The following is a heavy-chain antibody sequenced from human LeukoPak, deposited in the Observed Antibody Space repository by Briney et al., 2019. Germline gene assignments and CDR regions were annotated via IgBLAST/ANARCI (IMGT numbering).Heavy chain of an antibody. Sequence: SETLSLTCTVSGGSISSSSYYWVWIRQPPGKGLEWIGSIYYSGSTYYNPSLNSRVTTSVDTSNNQFSLTLSSVTDADTAVYYCAGFTDSETAPSPPEYWGQGTLVTVSS. V-gene: IGHV4-39*01. D-gene: IGHD1-14*01. CDR3: AGFTDSETAPSPPEY. CDR1: GGSISSSSYY. CDR2: IYYSGST. J-gene: IGHJ4*02.